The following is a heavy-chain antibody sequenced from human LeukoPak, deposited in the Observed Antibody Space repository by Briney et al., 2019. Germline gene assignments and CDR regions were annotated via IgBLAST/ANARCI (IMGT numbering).Heavy chain of an antibody. Sequence: PSETLSLTCTVSGGSISSGGYYWSWIRQHPGKGLEWIGYIYYSGSTYYNPSLKSRVTISVDTSKNQFSLKLSSVTAADTAVYYCARDSKGPDVFWSGRYYYYYYGMDVWGQGTTVTVSS. D-gene: IGHD3-3*01. CDR2: IYYSGST. J-gene: IGHJ6*02. CDR1: GGSISSGGYY. CDR3: ARDSKGPDVFWSGRYYYYYYGMDV. V-gene: IGHV4-31*03.